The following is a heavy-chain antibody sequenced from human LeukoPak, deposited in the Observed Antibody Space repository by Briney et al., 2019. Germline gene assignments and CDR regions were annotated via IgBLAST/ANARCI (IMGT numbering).Heavy chain of an antibody. J-gene: IGHJ4*02. CDR2: ISSSSSYI. D-gene: IGHD6-13*01. CDR3: AREPIARYYFDY. V-gene: IGHV3-21*01. Sequence: GGSLRLSCAASGFTFSSYSMNWVRQAPGKGLEWVSSISSSSSYIYYADSVKGRFTISRDNAKNSLYLQMNSLSVEDTAVYYSAREPIARYYFDYWGQGTLVTVSS. CDR1: GFTFSSYS.